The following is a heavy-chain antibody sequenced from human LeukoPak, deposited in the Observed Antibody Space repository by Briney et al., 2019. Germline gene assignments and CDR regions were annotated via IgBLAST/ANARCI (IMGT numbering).Heavy chain of an antibody. Sequence: GGSLRLSCAASGFTFSSYSMNWVRQAPGKGLEWVSSISSSSSYIYYADSAKGRFTISRDNAKNSLYLQMNSLRAEDTAVYYCAGVQQWLVLDYWGQGTLVTVSS. V-gene: IGHV3-21*01. CDR1: GFTFSSYS. CDR2: ISSSSSYI. D-gene: IGHD6-19*01. J-gene: IGHJ4*02. CDR3: AGVQQWLVLDY.